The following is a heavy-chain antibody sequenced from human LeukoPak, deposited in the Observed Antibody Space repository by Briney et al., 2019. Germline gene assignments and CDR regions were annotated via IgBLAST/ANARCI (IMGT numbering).Heavy chain of an antibody. D-gene: IGHD3-22*01. CDR2: INHSGTS. V-gene: IGHV4-34*01. Sequence: SETLSLTCAVYGGSFSDYYWRWVRQSPGKGLEWIGEINHSGTSNYNPSLKSRLTISVDTPKNQFSLSVSSLTAADTAVYYCASNGPLRSDTSRYYFDSWGQGTLVTVSS. J-gene: IGHJ4*02. CDR1: GGSFSDYY. CDR3: ASNGPLRSDTSRYYFDS.